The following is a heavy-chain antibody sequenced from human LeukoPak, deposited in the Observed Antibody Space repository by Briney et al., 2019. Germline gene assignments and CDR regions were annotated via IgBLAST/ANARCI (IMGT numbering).Heavy chain of an antibody. D-gene: IGHD2-21*01. CDR2: ISYSGST. CDR3: ARLQGRGDNYRDF. J-gene: IGHJ4*02. Sequence: SQTLSLTSTVSGGYISTYYWSWLRQPTGKGLEWIGYISYSGSTNYNPSLKPLKSRVPMPMNTSQHQFSRKVRSVTATNTAVYSCARLQGRGDNYRDFWGEGALVSVFS. CDR1: GGYISTYY. V-gene: IGHV4-59*08.